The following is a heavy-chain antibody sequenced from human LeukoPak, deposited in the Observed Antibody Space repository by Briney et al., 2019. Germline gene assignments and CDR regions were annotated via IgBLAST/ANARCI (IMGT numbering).Heavy chain of an antibody. J-gene: IGHJ6*04. CDR2: IKTDGSQI. V-gene: IGHV3-7*01. CDR3: AELGITMIGGV. Sequence: GGSLRLSCVASGFTFSSYWMTWVRQAPGKGLEWVANIKTDGSQIYYVDSVKGRFTISRDNAKNSLYLQMNSLRAEDTAVYYCAELGITMIGGVWGKGTTVTISS. CDR1: GFTFSSYW. D-gene: IGHD3-10*02.